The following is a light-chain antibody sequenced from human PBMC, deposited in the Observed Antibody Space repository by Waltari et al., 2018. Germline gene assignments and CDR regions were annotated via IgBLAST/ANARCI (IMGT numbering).Light chain of an antibody. CDR1: QSISSY. CDR2: AAS. Sequence: DIQMTQSPSSLSASVGDRVTITCRASQSISSYLNWYQQKPGKAPKLLIYAASSLQSGVPSRFSGSGFWTEFTLTISSLQPEDFATYYCQQSYSTPLYTFGQGTKLEIK. J-gene: IGKJ2*01. V-gene: IGKV1-39*01. CDR3: QQSYSTPLYT.